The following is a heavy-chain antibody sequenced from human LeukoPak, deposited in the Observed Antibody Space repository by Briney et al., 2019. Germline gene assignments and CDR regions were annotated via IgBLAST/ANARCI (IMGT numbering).Heavy chain of an antibody. D-gene: IGHD3-10*01. CDR3: ARATMVRGVILDY. CDR2: IIPILGIA. J-gene: IGHJ4*02. CDR1: GGTFSSYA. V-gene: IGHV1-69*04. Sequence: ASVTVSCKASGGTFSSYAISWVRQAPGQGLEWMGRIIPILGIANYAQKFQGRVTITADKSTSTAYMELSSLRSEDTAVYYCARATMVRGVILDYWGQGTLVTVSS.